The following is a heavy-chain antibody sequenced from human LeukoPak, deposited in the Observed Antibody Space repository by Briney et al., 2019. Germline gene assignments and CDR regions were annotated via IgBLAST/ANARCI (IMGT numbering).Heavy chain of an antibody. D-gene: IGHD6-19*01. CDR3: SKDVVPDSGWDLDY. Sequence: ETGGSLRLSCTASAFSFSTYSMTWVRQGPGKGLEWGSSIYNSGSKTFYADSVKGRFTISRDNSKNTLYLQMNSLTAEDTAIYYCSKDVVPDSGWDLDYWGQGTLVTVSS. V-gene: IGHV3-23*05. CDR1: AFSFSTYS. J-gene: IGHJ4*02. CDR2: IYNSGSKT.